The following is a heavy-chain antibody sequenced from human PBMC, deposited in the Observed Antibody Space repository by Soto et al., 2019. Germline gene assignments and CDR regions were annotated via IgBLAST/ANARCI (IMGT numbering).Heavy chain of an antibody. V-gene: IGHV4-59*01. CDR1: GGSISSYY. J-gene: IGHJ6*02. CDR2: IYYSGST. Sequence: SETLSLTCTFSGGSISSYYWSWIRQPPGKGLEWIGYIYYSGSTNYNPSLKSRVTISVDTSKNQFSLKLSSVTAADTAVYYCARASYYDFWSGYYPSSRMDVWGQGTTVT. CDR3: ARASYYDFWSGYYPSSRMDV. D-gene: IGHD3-3*01.